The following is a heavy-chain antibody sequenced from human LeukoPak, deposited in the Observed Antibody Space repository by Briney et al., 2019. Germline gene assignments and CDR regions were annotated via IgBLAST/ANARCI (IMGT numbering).Heavy chain of an antibody. CDR1: GGTFSSYA. V-gene: IGHV1-69*04. D-gene: IGHD6-13*01. CDR3: ASSAAAGPSYFDY. CDR2: IIPILGIA. Sequence: SVNVSCKASGGTFSSYAISWVRQAPGQGLEWMGRIIPILGIANYAQKFQGRVTITADKSTSTAYMELSSLRSEDTAVYYCASSAAAGPSYFDYWGQGTLVTVSS. J-gene: IGHJ4*02.